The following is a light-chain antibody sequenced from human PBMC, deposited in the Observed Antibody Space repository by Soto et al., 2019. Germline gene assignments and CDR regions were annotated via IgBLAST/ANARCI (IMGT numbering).Light chain of an antibody. CDR2: EAT. V-gene: IGLV2-23*02. Sequence: QSVLTQPASVSGSPGQSITLSCTGTSSDIGRYNLVSWYHQHPGKPPKLMISEATKRPSGVSNRFSGSKSGNTASLTISGLQAEDEADYACSLYAITNTFRFGGGTKLTVL. CDR3: SLYAITNTFR. CDR1: SSDIGRYNL. J-gene: IGLJ3*02.